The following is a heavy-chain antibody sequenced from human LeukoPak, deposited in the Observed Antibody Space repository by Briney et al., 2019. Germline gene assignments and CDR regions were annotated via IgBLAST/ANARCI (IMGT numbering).Heavy chain of an antibody. CDR1: GYIFTSYW. J-gene: IGHJ4*02. CDR3: ARGYYYDSSGYQIDY. Sequence: GESLKISCKGSGYIFTSYWIGWVRQMPGKGLEWMGIIYPGDSDTRYSPSFQGQVTISADKSISTAYLQWSSLKASDTAMYYCARGYYYDSSGYQIDYWGQGTLVIVSS. V-gene: IGHV5-51*01. D-gene: IGHD3-22*01. CDR2: IYPGDSDT.